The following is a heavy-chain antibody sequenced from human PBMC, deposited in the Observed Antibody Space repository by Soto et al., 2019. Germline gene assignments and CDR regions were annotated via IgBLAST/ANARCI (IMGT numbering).Heavy chain of an antibody. D-gene: IGHD6-19*01. CDR1: GISFINHY. V-gene: IGHV1-46*01. J-gene: IGHJ4*02. CDR2: INPAGSNT. CDR3: ARAVAVPADFDY. Sequence: ASVKVSCKASGISFINHYVHWVRQAPGQGPEWMGVINPAGSNTVYALKLQGRVTMTRDTSASTVYMELCSLTSEDTAVYYCARAVAVPADFDYWGQGTLVTVSS.